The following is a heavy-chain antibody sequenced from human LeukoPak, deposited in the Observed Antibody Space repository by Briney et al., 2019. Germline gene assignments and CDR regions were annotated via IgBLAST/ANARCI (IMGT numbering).Heavy chain of an antibody. CDR3: ARAGTDYSIRFDY. CDR1: GGSISSSSYY. Sequence: PSETLSLTCTVSGGSISSSSYYWGWIRQPPGKGLEWIGSIYYSGSTNYNPSLKSRVTISVDTSKNQFSLKLSSVTAADTAVYYCARAGTDYSIRFDYWGQGTLVTVSS. D-gene: IGHD4-11*01. J-gene: IGHJ4*02. CDR2: IYYSGST. V-gene: IGHV4-39*07.